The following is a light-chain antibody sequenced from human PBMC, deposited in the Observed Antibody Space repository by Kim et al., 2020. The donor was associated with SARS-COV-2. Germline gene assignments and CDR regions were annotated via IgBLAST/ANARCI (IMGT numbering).Light chain of an antibody. CDR1: QSVRSN. J-gene: IGKJ1*01. CDR3: QQYNNWPLT. CDR2: GAS. V-gene: IGKV3-15*01. Sequence: VSPGERAALACRASQSVRSNLAWYQQKPGQAPRLLIYGASTRATGIPVSFSGSGSGTEFTLTISSLQSEDFAVYYCQQYNNWPLTFGQGTKVEIK.